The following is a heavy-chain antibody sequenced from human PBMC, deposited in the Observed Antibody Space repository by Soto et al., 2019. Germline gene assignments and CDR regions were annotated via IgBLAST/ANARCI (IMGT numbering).Heavy chain of an antibody. D-gene: IGHD6-19*01. Sequence: GGSLRLSCAASGFTFSSYGMHWVRQAPGKGLEWVAVISYDGSNKYYADSVKGRFTISRDNSKNTLYLQMNSLRAEDTAVYYCAKDRRYSSGWYEIDYWGQGTLVTVSS. CDR2: ISYDGSNK. CDR3: AKDRRYSSGWYEIDY. V-gene: IGHV3-30*18. CDR1: GFTFSSYG. J-gene: IGHJ4*02.